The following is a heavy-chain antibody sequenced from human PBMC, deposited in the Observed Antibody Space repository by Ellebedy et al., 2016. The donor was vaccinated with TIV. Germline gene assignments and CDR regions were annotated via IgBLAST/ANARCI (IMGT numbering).Heavy chain of an antibody. D-gene: IGHD2/OR15-2a*01. CDR3: ARVNIRDYYYGMDV. J-gene: IGHJ6*02. CDR1: GYTFTGYY. V-gene: IGHV1-2*02. Sequence: AASVKVSCKASGYTFTGYYMHWVRQAPGQGLEWMGWINPNSGGTNYAQKFQGRVTMTRDTSISTAYMELSRLRSDDTAVYYCARVNIRDYYYGMDVWGQGTTVTVSS. CDR2: INPNSGGT.